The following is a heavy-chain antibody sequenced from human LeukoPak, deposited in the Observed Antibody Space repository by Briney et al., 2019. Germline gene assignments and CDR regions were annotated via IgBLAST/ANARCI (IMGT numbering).Heavy chain of an antibody. J-gene: IGHJ4*02. CDR1: GESFSGDY. CDR3: ARDHDYQSFDY. V-gene: IGHV4-34*01. CDR2: INQSGST. D-gene: IGHD4-11*01. Sequence: SETLSLTCGVYGESFSGDYWSWIRQPPGKGLEWIGEINQSGSTNYIPSLKSRVTISVDTSKNQFSLKLISVTAADTAVYYCARDHDYQSFDYWGQGTLVTVSS.